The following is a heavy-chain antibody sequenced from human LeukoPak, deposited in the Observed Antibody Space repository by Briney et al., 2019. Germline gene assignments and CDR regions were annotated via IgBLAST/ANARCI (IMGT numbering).Heavy chain of an antibody. D-gene: IGHD2-15*01. J-gene: IGHJ4*02. Sequence: KPRGSLRLSCAASGFTFTPYSMNSVRQAPGKGLEWVSPISSVTTFISYSDSVKGRFTISRDNAKNSLLLQMNSLRAEDTAVYYCAREAREHCNGDSCLDSWGQGTLVIVSS. CDR3: AREAREHCNGDSCLDS. CDR1: GFTFTPYS. CDR2: ISSVTTFI. V-gene: IGHV3-21*06.